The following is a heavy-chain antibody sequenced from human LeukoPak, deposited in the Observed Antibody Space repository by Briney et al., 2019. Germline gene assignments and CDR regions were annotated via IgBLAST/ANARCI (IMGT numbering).Heavy chain of an antibody. D-gene: IGHD3-22*01. V-gene: IGHV3-48*01. Sequence: GGSLRLSCAASGFTFSNYGMHWVRQAPGKGLEWVSYISSSGSTIYYADSVKGRFTISRDNAKNSLYLQMNSLRAEDTAVYYCARKVNYYYYMDVWGKGTTVTVSS. CDR2: ISSSGSTI. CDR3: ARKVNYYYYMDV. CDR1: GFTFSNYG. J-gene: IGHJ6*03.